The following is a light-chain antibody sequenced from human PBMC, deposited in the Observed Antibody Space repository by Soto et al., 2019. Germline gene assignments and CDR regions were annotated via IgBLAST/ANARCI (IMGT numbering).Light chain of an antibody. CDR1: QSIDSW. V-gene: IGKV1-5*03. Sequence: DIQMTQSPSTLSASVGDRVTITCRASQSIDSWLAWYQQTPGKAPKVLIYKASSLESGVPSRFSGSGSGTEFTLTISSLQPDDFATYYCQQYNIYSPHTFGQGTKLEIK. CDR3: QQYNIYSPHT. CDR2: KAS. J-gene: IGKJ2*01.